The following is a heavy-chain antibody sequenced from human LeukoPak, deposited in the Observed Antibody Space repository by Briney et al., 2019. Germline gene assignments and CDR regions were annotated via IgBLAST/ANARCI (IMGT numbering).Heavy chain of an antibody. CDR2: IIPIFGTA. J-gene: IGHJ4*02. V-gene: IGHV1-69*06. CDR3: ARDPAYGSGRYYSPSYFDY. CDR1: GGTFSSYA. Sequence: ASVKVSCKASGGTFSSYAISRVRQAPGQGLEWMGGIIPIFGTANYAQKFQGRVTITADKSTSTAYMELSSLRSEDTAVYYCARDPAYGSGRYYSPSYFDYWGQGTLVTVSS. D-gene: IGHD3-10*01.